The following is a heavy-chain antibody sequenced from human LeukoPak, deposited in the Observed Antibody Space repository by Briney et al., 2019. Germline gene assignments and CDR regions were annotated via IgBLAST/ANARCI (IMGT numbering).Heavy chain of an antibody. CDR1: GFTVSSNY. CDR3: AKAPREVRGYLGGLIDY. D-gene: IGHD3-10*01. V-gene: IGHV3-53*01. CDR2: IYSGGST. Sequence: GGSLRLSCAASGFTVSSNYMSWVRQAPGKGLEWVSVIYSGGSTYCADSVKGRFTISRDNSKNTLYLQMNSLRAEDTAVYYCAKAPREVRGYLGGLIDYWGQGTLVTVSS. J-gene: IGHJ4*02.